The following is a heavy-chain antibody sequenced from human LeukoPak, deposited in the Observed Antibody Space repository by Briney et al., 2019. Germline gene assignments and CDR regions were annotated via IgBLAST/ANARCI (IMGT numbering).Heavy chain of an antibody. D-gene: IGHD2-2*01. J-gene: IGHJ3*01. CDR2: IDPSDSYT. V-gene: IGHV5-10-1*01. CDR1: GYSFTNYW. Sequence: GESLKISCKVSGYSFTNYWITWVRQMPGKGLEWMGRIDPSDSYTKYSRSFQGLVSISADKSIATAYLQWSSLEASDTAMYSCARHAGDGGAFDVWGQGTMVTVSS. CDR3: ARHAGDGGAFDV.